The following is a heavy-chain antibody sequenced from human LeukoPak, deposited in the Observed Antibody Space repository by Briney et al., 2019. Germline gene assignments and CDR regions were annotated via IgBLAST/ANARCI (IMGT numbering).Heavy chain of an antibody. CDR3: ARGNEIFGVETIKTRIDY. D-gene: IGHD3-3*01. CDR2: INPNSGGT. J-gene: IGHJ4*02. Sequence: ASVKVSCKASGYTFTGYYMHWVRQAPGQGLEWMGWINPNSGGTNYAQKFQGRVTVTRDTSISTAYMELSRLRSDDTAVFYCARGNEIFGVETIKTRIDYWGQGTLVTVST. V-gene: IGHV1-2*02. CDR1: GYTFTGYY.